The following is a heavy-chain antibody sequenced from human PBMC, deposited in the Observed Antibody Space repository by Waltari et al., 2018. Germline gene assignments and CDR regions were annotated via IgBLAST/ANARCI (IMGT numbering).Heavy chain of an antibody. CDR3: ARGITMVQGVNPHFDY. D-gene: IGHD3-10*01. CDR1: GGSISSYY. Sequence: QVQLQESGSGLVNPSETLSLTCTVSGGSISSYYSTWTRQPPGKGLEWIGYIYYSGSTNYNPSLKSRVTISVDTSKNQFSLKLSSVTAADTAVYYCARGITMVQGVNPHFDYWGQGTLVTVSS. J-gene: IGHJ4*02. CDR2: IYYSGST. V-gene: IGHV4-59*01.